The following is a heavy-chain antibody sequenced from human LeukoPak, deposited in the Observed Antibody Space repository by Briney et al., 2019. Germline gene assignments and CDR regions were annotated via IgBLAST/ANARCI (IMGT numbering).Heavy chain of an antibody. CDR2: IYTSGST. V-gene: IGHV4-61*02. CDR3: ARELVVVLAALYSWFHP. CDR1: GGSISSGSYY. Sequence: PSRTLSLTCTVAGGSISSGSYYWSWIRQPAGKGLEWIGRIYTSGSTNYNPSLKSRVTISVDTSKNQFSLKLSSVTAADTAVYYCARELVVVLAALYSWFHPWAQGTLVTVSS. D-gene: IGHD2-2*01. J-gene: IGHJ5*02.